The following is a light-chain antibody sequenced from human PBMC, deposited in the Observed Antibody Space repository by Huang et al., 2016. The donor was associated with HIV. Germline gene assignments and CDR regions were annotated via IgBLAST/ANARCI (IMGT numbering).Light chain of an antibody. V-gene: IGKV1-NL1*01. CDR2: SAT. CDR1: QGIGNA. J-gene: IGKJ1*01. Sequence: EIQMTQSPSSLSACVGDSVTITCRASQGIGNALAWYQQRPGQAPKLLLFSATRLENGVPPRFSGSVAGTDFTLTISSLQPDDFATYYCKQYQRTPPTFGQGTKVEVK. CDR3: KQYQRTPPT.